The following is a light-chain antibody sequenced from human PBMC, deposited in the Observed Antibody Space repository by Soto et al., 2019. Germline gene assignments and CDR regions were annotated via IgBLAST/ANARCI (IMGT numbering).Light chain of an antibody. J-gene: IGKJ3*01. CDR2: DAS. CDR3: QQYDKPPPGIT. Sequence: IQVTQSPSSLSASVGDRVTITCQASQDIANCSNWYKQKAGKAPKLLINDASNLQTGAPSRFRGIVSGTDFPVTISSLQPEDVATYYCQQYDKPPPGITLGHGTKVDIK. V-gene: IGKV1-33*01. CDR1: QDIANC.